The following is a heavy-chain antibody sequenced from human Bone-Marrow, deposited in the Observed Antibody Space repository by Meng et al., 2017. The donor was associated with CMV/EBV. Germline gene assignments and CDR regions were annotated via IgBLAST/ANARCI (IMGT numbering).Heavy chain of an antibody. Sequence: CTASGGTFSSSAIGWVRQAPGQGLEWMGGIIPIFGTANYAQKFQGRVTITTDESTSTAYMELSSLRSEDTAVYYCARGGSIVVVPLDPWGQGTLVTVSS. V-gene: IGHV1-69*05. D-gene: IGHD2-2*01. J-gene: IGHJ5*02. CDR3: ARGGSIVVVPLDP. CDR1: GGTFSSSA. CDR2: IIPIFGTA.